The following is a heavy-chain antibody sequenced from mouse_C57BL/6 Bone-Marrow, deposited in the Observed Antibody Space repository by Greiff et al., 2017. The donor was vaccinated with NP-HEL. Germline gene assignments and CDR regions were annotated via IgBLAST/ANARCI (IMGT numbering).Heavy chain of an antibody. CDR1: GYTFTSYW. D-gene: IGHD1-1*01. J-gene: IGHJ4*01. Sequence: VQLQQSGTVLARPGASVKMSCKTSGYTFTSYWMHWVKQRPGQGLEWIGAIYPGNSDTSYNQKFKGKAKLTAVTSASTAYMELSSLTNEDSAVYYCTRSYGSSYEDYAMDYWGQGTSVTVSS. CDR2: IYPGNSDT. CDR3: TRSYGSSYEDYAMDY. V-gene: IGHV1-5*01.